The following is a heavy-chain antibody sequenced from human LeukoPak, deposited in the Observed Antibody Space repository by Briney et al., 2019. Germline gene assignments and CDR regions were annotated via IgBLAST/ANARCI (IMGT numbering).Heavy chain of an antibody. CDR2: ISGSTGNT. D-gene: IGHD7-27*01. J-gene: IGHJ4*02. CDR1: GFTFSNTW. CDR3: ARALGIMALDY. Sequence: PGGSLRLSCAASGFTFSNTWMNWVRQAPGKGLEWVSVISGSTGNTYYTDSVKGRFTISRDNSKNTLYLQLNSLRAEDTAVYYCARALGIMALDYWGQGTLVTVSA. V-gene: IGHV3-23*01.